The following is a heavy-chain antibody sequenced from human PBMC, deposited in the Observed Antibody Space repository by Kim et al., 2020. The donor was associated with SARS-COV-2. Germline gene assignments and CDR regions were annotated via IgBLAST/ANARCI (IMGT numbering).Heavy chain of an antibody. CDR1: GYTFTSYY. CDR2: INPSGGST. D-gene: IGHD3-3*01. V-gene: IGHV1-46*01. CDR3: AMAYYDFWSGGHYYYYGMDV. Sequence: ASVKVSCKASGYTFTSYYMHWVRQAPGQGLEWMGIINPSGGSTSYAQKFQGRVTMTRDTSTSTVYMELSSLRSEDTAVYYCAMAYYDFWSGGHYYYYGMDVWGQGTTVTVSS. J-gene: IGHJ6*02.